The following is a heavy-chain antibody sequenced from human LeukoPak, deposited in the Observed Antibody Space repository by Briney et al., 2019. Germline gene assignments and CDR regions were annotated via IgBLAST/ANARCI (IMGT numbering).Heavy chain of an antibody. Sequence: SETLSLTCAVYGGSFSGYYWSWIRQPPGKGLEWIGEINHSGSTNYNPSLKSRVTISVDTSKNQFSLKLSSVTAADTAVYYCARLGEFVAFDIWGQGTMVTVSS. J-gene: IGHJ3*02. D-gene: IGHD3-10*01. CDR2: INHSGST. V-gene: IGHV4-34*01. CDR3: ARLGEFVAFDI. CDR1: GGSFSGYY.